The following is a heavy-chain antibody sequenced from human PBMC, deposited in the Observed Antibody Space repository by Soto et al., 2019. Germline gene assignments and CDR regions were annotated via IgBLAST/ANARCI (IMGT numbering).Heavy chain of an antibody. CDR1: VYPFTGYG. CDR3: ARALSGSEGSGMDV. CDR2: ISAYNGNK. Sequence: SVKVSCKSSVYPFTGYGISLVRQAPGQGLEWIGWISAYNGNKNYAQKLQGRVTMTTDTSTRTAYMELRSLRSDDTAVYYCARALSGSEGSGMDVWGQGTTVTVSS. D-gene: IGHD3-10*01. V-gene: IGHV1-18*04. J-gene: IGHJ6*02.